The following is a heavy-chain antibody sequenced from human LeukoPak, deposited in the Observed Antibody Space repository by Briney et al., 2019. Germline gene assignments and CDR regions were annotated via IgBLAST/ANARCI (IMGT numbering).Heavy chain of an antibody. CDR3: ARVGYSYGYYFDH. J-gene: IGHJ4*02. CDR2: INPNSGGT. V-gene: IGHV1-2*06. Sequence: ASVNVSCKASGYTFTGYYMHWVRQAPGQGLEWMGRINPNSGGTNHAQKFQGRVTMTRDTSISTAYMELSRLRSDDTAVYYCARVGYSYGYYFDHWGQGTLVTVSS. CDR1: GYTFTGYY. D-gene: IGHD5-18*01.